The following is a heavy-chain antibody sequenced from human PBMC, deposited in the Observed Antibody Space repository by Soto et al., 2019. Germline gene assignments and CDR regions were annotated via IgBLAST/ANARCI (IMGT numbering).Heavy chain of an antibody. J-gene: IGHJ5*01. CDR2: TYKRPKWYN. CDR3: ARLIGNSWLDS. D-gene: IGHD2-8*01. CDR1: GDSVSTNSAT. Sequence: PSQTLSLTCAISGDSVSTNSATWDWIRQSPSRGLEWLGRTYKRPKWYNDYAVSVKGRIPITPATSNNQLSLQLNSVTPDDTAVYYCARLIGNSWLDSWGQGTLVTVSP. V-gene: IGHV6-1*01.